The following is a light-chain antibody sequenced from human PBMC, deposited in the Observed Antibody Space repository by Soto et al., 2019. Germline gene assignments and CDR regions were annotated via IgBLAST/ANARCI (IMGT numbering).Light chain of an antibody. V-gene: IGKV3-11*01. CDR2: GAS. CDR3: QLRNNRPFS. Sequence: EIGLKQSPGTLSLSQGERATLPCRASQSVSSNLAWYQQKPGQAPRLLIYGASTRATGIPARFSGSGSGTDFTLTISGLEPEDFAIYYCQLRNNRPFSFGPGTKVDIK. CDR1: QSVSSN. J-gene: IGKJ3*01.